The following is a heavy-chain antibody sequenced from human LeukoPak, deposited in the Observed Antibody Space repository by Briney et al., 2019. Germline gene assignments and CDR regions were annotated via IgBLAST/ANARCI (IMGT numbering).Heavy chain of an antibody. CDR1: GGSISSNNYY. J-gene: IGHJ4*02. V-gene: IGHV4-39*01. CDR3: ARGRDNYNLDY. D-gene: IGHD5-24*01. CDR2: IYYTGST. Sequence: KPSETLSLTCSVSGGSISSNNYYWGWIRQPPGKGLEWIGSIYYTGSTYNNPSLKARVTISADASKNQFSLKLNSVTAADTAVYYCARGRDNYNLDYWGQGTLVTVSS.